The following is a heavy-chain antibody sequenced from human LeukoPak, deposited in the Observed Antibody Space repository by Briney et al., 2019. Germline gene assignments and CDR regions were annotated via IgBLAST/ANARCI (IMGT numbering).Heavy chain of an antibody. D-gene: IGHD3-3*02. V-gene: IGHV4-34*01. CDR2: INHSGST. CDR3: ARGLADKSYYYYGMDV. J-gene: IGHJ6*02. Sequence: SETLSLTCAVYGGSFSGYYWSWIRQPPGKGLEWIGEINHSGSTNYNPSLKSRVTISVDTSKNQFSLKLSSVTAADTAVYYCARGLADKSYYYYGMDVWGQGTTVTASS. CDR1: GGSFSGYY.